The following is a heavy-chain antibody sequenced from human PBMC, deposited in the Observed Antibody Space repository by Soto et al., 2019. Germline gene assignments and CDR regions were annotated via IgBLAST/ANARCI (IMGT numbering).Heavy chain of an antibody. V-gene: IGHV3-7*03. CDR3: ARDHLILPAHDFFYGSGV. CDR1: GFTFSMYS. J-gene: IGHJ6*02. Sequence: GGSLRLSCEVSGFTFSMYSMSWVRQSPGKGLEWVAKIPQDGVDGHYADSVKGRCTISRDNGKNSLYLQLNNLRAEDAAVYYCARDHLILPAHDFFYGSGVRGRGATVTVSS. D-gene: IGHD2-21*02. CDR2: IPQDGVDG.